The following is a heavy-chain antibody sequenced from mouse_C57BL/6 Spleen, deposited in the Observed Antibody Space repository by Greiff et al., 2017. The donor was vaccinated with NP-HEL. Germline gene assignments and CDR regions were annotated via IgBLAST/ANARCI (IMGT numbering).Heavy chain of an antibody. CDR1: GYAFSSSW. CDR2: IYPGDGDT. Sequence: VQLQQSGPELVKPGASVKISCKASGYAFSSSWMNWVKQRHGKGLEWIGRIYPGDGDTNYNGKFKGKATLTVDKSSSTAYMQLSSLTSEDSAVYYCARTGAWFAYWGQGTLVTVSA. J-gene: IGHJ3*01. CDR3: ARTGAWFAY. V-gene: IGHV1-82*01.